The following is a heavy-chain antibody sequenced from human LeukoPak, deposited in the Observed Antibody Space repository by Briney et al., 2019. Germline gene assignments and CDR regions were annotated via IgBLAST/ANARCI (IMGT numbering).Heavy chain of an antibody. J-gene: IGHJ6*03. CDR3: ASQGHHGKIVGTTLSYFYMDV. Sequence: SETPSLTCAVYGGSFSGYYWSWIRQPPAKGLEWIGEINHSGSTNYNPSLKSRVTISVDTSKNQFSLKLSSVTAADTAFYYCASQGHHGKIVGTTLSYFYMDVWGKGTTVTVSS. D-gene: IGHD1-26*01. V-gene: IGHV4-34*01. CDR1: GGSFSGYY. CDR2: INHSGST.